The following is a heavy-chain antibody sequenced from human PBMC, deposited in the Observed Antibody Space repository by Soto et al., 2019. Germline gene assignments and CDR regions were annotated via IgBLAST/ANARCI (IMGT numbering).Heavy chain of an antibody. V-gene: IGHV5-51*01. J-gene: IGHJ6*02. CDR2: IYPGDSDT. CDR1: GYSFTSYW. CDR3: ARHNPSYYYDSSGYYYGYYYGMDV. Sequence: GESLKISCKGSGYSFTSYWIGWVRQMPGKGLEWMGIIYPGDSDTRYSPSFQGQVTISADKPISTAYLQWSSLKASDTAMYYCARHNPSYYYDSSGYYYGYYYGMDVWGQGTTVTVSS. D-gene: IGHD3-22*01.